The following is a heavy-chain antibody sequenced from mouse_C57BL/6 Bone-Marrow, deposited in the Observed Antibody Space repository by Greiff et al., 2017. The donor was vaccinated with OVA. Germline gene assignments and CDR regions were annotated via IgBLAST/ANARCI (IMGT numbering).Heavy chain of an antibody. J-gene: IGHJ3*01. CDR3: AREYNWAWFAY. V-gene: IGHV1-81*01. Sequence: LQESGAELARPGASVKLSCKASGYTFTSYGISWVKQRTGQGLEWIGEIYPRSGNTYYNEKFKGKATLTADKSSSTAYMELRSLTSEDSAVYFCAREYNWAWFAYWGQGTLVTVSA. D-gene: IGHD4-1*01. CDR1: GYTFTSYG. CDR2: IYPRSGNT.